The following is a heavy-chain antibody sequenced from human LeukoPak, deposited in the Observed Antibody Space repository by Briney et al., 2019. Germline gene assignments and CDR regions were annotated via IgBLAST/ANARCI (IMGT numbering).Heavy chain of an antibody. D-gene: IGHD2-15*01. J-gene: IGHJ5*02. CDR2: IWYDGSNK. CDR3: AKDGCSGGSCYSRYNWFDP. V-gene: IGHV3-33*06. CDR1: GFTFSSYG. Sequence: GGSLRLSCAASGFTFSSYGMHWVRQAPGKGLEWAAVIWYDGSNKYYADSVKGRFTISRDNSKNTLYLQMNSLRAEDTAVYYCAKDGCSGGSCYSRYNWFDPWGQGTLVTVSS.